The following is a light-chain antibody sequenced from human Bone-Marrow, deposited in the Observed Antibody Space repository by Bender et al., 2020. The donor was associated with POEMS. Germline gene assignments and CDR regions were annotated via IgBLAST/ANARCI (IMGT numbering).Light chain of an antibody. CDR2: YVS. CDR1: SSDVGDYNY. Sequence: QSALTQPPSASGSPGQSVTISCTGTSSDVGDYNYVSWHQQHPGKAPKLIIYYVSKRPSGVPDRFSGSKSANTAYLTISGLQAEDEADYFCCSYARTYTYVFGTTTKVTVL. J-gene: IGLJ1*01. CDR3: CSYARTYTYV. V-gene: IGLV2-11*01.